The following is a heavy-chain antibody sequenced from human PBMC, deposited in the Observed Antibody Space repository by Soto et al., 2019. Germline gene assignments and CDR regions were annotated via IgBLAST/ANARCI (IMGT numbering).Heavy chain of an antibody. D-gene: IGHD3-10*01. CDR1: GASMSDYY. J-gene: IGHJ4*02. CDR2: MHSNGNA. CDR3: VRSGNTFEKVI. Sequence: SETLSLTCTVSGASMSDYYGTWIRQPPGRGLEWIGFMHSNGNANYSSSLKGRATISVDTYNNQFSLILTSVTDADTAVYYCVRSGNTFEKVIWGQGTLVTVS. V-gene: IGHV4-59*01.